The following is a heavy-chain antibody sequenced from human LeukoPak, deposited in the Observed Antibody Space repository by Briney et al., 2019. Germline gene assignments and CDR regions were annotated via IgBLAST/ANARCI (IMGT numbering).Heavy chain of an antibody. CDR3: TRDEGDDYFDN. CDR2: IESKTDSGTT. Sequence: GGPLGLSCAASGFPFSDAWMSRVRQAPGKGLEWVGRIESKTDSGTTEYAAPVKGRFTISRDDSKNTLYLQMNSLKTEDTAVYYCTRDEGDDYFDNWGQGTLVTVSS. V-gene: IGHV3-15*04. J-gene: IGHJ4*02. D-gene: IGHD3-16*01. CDR1: GFPFSDAW.